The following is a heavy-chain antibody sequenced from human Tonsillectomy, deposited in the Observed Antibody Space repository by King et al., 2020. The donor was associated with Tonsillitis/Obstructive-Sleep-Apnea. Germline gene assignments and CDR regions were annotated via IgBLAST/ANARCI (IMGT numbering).Heavy chain of an antibody. CDR1: GGSISSYY. CDR2: IYYSGST. V-gene: IGHV4-59*01. CDR3: ARDRGCGGDCYVFDY. Sequence: QLQESGPGLVKPSETLSLTCTVSGGSISSYYWSWIRQPPGKGLEWMGYIYYSGSTNYNPSLKSRVTISVDTSKNQFSLKLSSVTAADTAVYYCARDRGCGGDCYVFDYWGQGTLVTVSS. J-gene: IGHJ4*02. D-gene: IGHD2-21*01.